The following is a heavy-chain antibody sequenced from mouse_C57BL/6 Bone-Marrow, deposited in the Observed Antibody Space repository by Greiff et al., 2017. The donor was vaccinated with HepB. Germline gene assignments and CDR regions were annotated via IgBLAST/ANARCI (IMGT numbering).Heavy chain of an antibody. CDR2: INYDGSST. Sequence: EVNVVESEGGLVQPGRSMKLSCTASGFTFSDYYMAWVRQVPEKGLEWVANINYDGSSTYYLDSLKSRFIISRDNAKNILYLQMSSLKSEDTATYYCAREDYYGSSYWYFDVWGTGTTVTVSS. D-gene: IGHD1-1*01. CDR3: AREDYYGSSYWYFDV. V-gene: IGHV5-16*01. CDR1: GFTFSDYY. J-gene: IGHJ1*03.